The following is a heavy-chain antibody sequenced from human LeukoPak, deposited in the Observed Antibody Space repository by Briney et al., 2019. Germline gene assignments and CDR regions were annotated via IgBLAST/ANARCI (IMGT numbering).Heavy chain of an antibody. CDR3: AIEWAYDVLTGYYSGMDV. Sequence: GGSLRLSCAASGFTFSSYAMSWVRQAPGEGLEWVSGVSGSGDNTYYADSVKGRFTISRDNAKNTLDLQMNSLRADDTAVYYCAIEWAYDVLTGYYSGMDVWGQGTTVTVSS. CDR1: GFTFSSYA. CDR2: VSGSGDNT. J-gene: IGHJ6*02. V-gene: IGHV3-23*01. D-gene: IGHD3-9*01.